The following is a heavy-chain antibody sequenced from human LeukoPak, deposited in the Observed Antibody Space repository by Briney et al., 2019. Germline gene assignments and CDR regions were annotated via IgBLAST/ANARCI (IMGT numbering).Heavy chain of an antibody. D-gene: IGHD1-26*01. V-gene: IGHV3-21*01. Sequence: GGSLRLSCAASTFTFSSYNMNWVRQAPGKGLEWVSSISSSGTYIYYRDSVKGRFTISRDNAENSLYLEMYSLRVEDTAIYYCVRDRGSYRPIDYWGQGTLVTVSS. J-gene: IGHJ4*02. CDR2: ISSSGTYI. CDR3: VRDRGSYRPIDY. CDR1: TFTFSSYN.